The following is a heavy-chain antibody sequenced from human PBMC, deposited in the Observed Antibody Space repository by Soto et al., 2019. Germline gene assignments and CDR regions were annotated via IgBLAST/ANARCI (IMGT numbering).Heavy chain of an antibody. J-gene: IGHJ4*02. CDR1: GFIFRDYA. CDR2: ISGSGDSA. Sequence: VQLLESGGGLVQPGGSLRLSCAASGFIFRDYAMNWVRQAPGKGLEWVSDISGSGDSARYADSVKGRFTISRDNSRNTLYLQINGLRVDDRAVYYCGKEGRGSGWSVCNFWGQGTLVTVSS. CDR3: GKEGRGSGWSVCNF. D-gene: IGHD6-19*01. V-gene: IGHV3-23*01.